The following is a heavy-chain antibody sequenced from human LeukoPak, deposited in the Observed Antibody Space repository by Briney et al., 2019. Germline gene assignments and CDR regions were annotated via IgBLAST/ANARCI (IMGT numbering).Heavy chain of an antibody. CDR3: AKDRANYVNRGILDY. J-gene: IGHJ4*02. Sequence: GGSLRLSCAASGFTFSSYGMHWVRQAPGKGLEWVAVIWYDGSNKYYADSVKGRFTISRDNSKNTLYLQMNSLRAEDTAVYYCAKDRANYVNRGILDYWGQGTLVTVSS. CDR1: GFTFSSYG. V-gene: IGHV3-33*06. D-gene: IGHD4/OR15-4a*01. CDR2: IWYDGSNK.